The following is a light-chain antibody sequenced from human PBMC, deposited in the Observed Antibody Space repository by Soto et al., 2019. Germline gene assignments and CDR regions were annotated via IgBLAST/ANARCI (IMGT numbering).Light chain of an antibody. Sequence: QSALTQPASVSGSPGQSIAISCTGTSSDVGRYNYVSWYQQHQGEAPKLIIYEVTNRPSGVSDRFSGSKSGNTASLTISGLQAEDEADYYCSSYTTSSSLYVFGTGTKLTVL. V-gene: IGLV2-14*01. CDR2: EVT. J-gene: IGLJ1*01. CDR3: SSYTTSSSLYV. CDR1: SSDVGRYNY.